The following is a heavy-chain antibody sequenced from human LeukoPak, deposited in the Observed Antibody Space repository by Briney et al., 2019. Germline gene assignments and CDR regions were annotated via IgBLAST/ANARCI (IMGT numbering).Heavy chain of an antibody. CDR3: ARGGYDFWSGYYQCDY. Sequence: KTGGSLRLSCAASGFTFSSYSMDWVRQAPGKGLEWVSSISSSSSYIYYADSVKGRFTISRDNAKNSLYLQMNSLRAEDTAVYYCARGGYDFWSGYYQCDYWGQGTLVTVSS. J-gene: IGHJ4*02. CDR1: GFTFSSYS. V-gene: IGHV3-21*01. D-gene: IGHD3-3*01. CDR2: ISSSSSYI.